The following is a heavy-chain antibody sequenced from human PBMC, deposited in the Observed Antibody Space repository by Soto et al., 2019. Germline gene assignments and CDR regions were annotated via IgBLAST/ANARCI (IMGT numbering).Heavy chain of an antibody. CDR1: GFTFSSYG. Sequence: HPGGSLRLSCAASGFTFSSYGMHWVRQAPGKGLEWVAVIWYDGSNKYYADSVKGRFTISRDNSKNTLYLQMNSLRAEDTAVYYCARDDWSETAYYYYGMDVWGQGTTVTVSS. J-gene: IGHJ6*02. D-gene: IGHD1-1*01. CDR3: ARDDWSETAYYYYGMDV. V-gene: IGHV3-33*01. CDR2: IWYDGSNK.